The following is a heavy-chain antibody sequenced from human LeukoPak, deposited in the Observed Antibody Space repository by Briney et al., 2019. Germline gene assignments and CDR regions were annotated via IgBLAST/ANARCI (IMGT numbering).Heavy chain of an antibody. CDR1: GFTFSSYG. V-gene: IGHV3-30*02. D-gene: IGHD3-22*01. CDR3: AKGGDYYAQY. CDR2: IRYDGSNK. Sequence: GGSLRLSCAASGFTFSSYGMHWVCQAPGKGLEWVAFIRYDGSNKYYADSVKGRFTISRDNSKNTLYLQMNSLRAEDTAVYYCAKGGDYYAQYWGQGTLVTVSS. J-gene: IGHJ4*02.